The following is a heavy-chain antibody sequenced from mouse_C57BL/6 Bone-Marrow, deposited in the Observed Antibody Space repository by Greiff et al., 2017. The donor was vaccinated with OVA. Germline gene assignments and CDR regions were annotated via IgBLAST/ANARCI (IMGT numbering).Heavy chain of an antibody. V-gene: IGHV5-2*01. CDR2: INSDGGST. Sequence: EVQVVESGGGLVQPGESLKLSCESNEYAFPSHDMSWVRKTPEKRLELVAAINSDGGSTYYPDSMERRFIISRDNTKKTLYLQMSSLRSEDTALYYCERHAGLGEDYWYFDVWGTGTTVTVSS. CDR1: EYAFPSHD. CDR3: ERHAGLGEDYWYFDV. J-gene: IGHJ1*03. D-gene: IGHD4-1*01.